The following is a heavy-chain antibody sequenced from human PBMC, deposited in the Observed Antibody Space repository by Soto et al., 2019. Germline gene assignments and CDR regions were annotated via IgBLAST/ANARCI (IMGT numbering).Heavy chain of an antibody. Sequence: VQLVESGGGLVKPGGSLRLSCAASGFTFSSYSMNWVRQAPGKGLEWVSSISSSSSYIYYADSVKGRFTISRDNAKNSLYLQMNSLRAEDTAVYYCARVLNSGSKADVWGQGTTVTVSS. J-gene: IGHJ6*02. CDR3: ARVLNSGSKADV. CDR2: ISSSSSYI. CDR1: GFTFSSYS. D-gene: IGHD5-12*01. V-gene: IGHV3-21*01.